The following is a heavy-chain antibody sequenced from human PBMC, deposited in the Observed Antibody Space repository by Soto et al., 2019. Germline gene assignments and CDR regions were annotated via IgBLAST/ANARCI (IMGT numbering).Heavy chain of an antibody. CDR3: ARGWIAAAGTIDYGMDV. CDR1: GFTFSSYE. Sequence: VGSLRLSCAASGFTFSSYEMNWVRQAPGKGLEWVSYISSSGSTIYYADSVKGRFTISRDNAKNSLYLQMNSLRAEDTAVYYCARGWIAAAGTIDYGMDVWGQGTTVTVSS. V-gene: IGHV3-48*03. CDR2: ISSSGSTI. D-gene: IGHD6-13*01. J-gene: IGHJ6*02.